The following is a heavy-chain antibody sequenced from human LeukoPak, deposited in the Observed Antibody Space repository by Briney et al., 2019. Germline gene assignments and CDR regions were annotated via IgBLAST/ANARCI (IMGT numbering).Heavy chain of an antibody. CDR1: GYTFTGYY. CDR2: INPNNGGT. J-gene: IGHJ4*02. V-gene: IGHV1-2*02. Sequence: ASVKVSCKASGYTFTGYYIHWVRQAPGQGFEWMGWINPNNGGTNYAQKFQGRVPMTRDTSITTAYMEVSTLRSDDTAVYYCARDLNRDGYNVNDYWGQGTLVTVSS. D-gene: IGHD5-24*01. CDR3: ARDLNRDGYNVNDY.